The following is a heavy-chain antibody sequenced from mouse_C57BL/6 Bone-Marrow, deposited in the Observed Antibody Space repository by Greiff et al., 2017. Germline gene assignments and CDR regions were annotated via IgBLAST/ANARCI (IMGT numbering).Heavy chain of an antibody. CDR3: ARGLLGRGLYYAMDY. CDR2: IWSGGRT. J-gene: IGHJ4*01. Sequence: QVQLQQSGPGLVQPSQSLSITCTVSGFSLTSYGVHWVRQSPGKGLEWLGVIWSGGRTDYNAAFISRLSISKDNSKSQVFFKMNSLQADDTAIYYCARGLLGRGLYYAMDYWGQGTSVTVSS. CDR1: GFSLTSYG. V-gene: IGHV2-2*01. D-gene: IGHD4-1*01.